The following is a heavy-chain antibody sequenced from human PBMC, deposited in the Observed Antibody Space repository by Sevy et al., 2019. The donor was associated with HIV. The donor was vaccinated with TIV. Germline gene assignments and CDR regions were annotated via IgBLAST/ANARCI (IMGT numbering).Heavy chain of an antibody. J-gene: IGHJ5*02. CDR3: ARGLELQEDP. CDR1: GFTFSNFG. V-gene: IGHV3-33*01. CDR2: IWYDGSKK. D-gene: IGHD1-7*01. Sequence: GGSLRLSCAASGFTFSNFGMHWVRQAPGKGLEWVAVIWYDGSKKYYADSVKGRFTISRDTSKNTLYLQMNSLRAEDTAVYYCARGLELQEDPWGQGTLVTVSS.